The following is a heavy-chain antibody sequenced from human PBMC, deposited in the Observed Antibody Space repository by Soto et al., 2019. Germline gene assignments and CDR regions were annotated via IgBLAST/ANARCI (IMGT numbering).Heavy chain of an antibody. J-gene: IGHJ6*03. V-gene: IGHV3-23*01. Sequence: HGGSPRLCCAACGFTVCSYAMSGVRQDPGKGLEWVSAISGSGGSTYYADSVKGRFTISRDNSKNTLYLQMNSLRAEDTAVYYCAKDLYIAEDYYMDVWGKGTTVTVSS. CDR2: ISGSGGST. D-gene: IGHD3-16*01. CDR1: GFTVCSYA. CDR3: AKDLYIAEDYYMDV.